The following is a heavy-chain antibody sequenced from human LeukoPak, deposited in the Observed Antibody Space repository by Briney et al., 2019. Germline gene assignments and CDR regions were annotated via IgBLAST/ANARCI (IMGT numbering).Heavy chain of an antibody. Sequence: PGGSLRLSCAASGFTFSSYSMNWVRQAPGKGLEWVSSISRSSSYIYYADSVKGRFTISRGNAKNSLYLQMNSLRAEDTAVYYCARDRTAAAGMVDYWGQGTLVTVSS. CDR1: GFTFSSYS. D-gene: IGHD6-13*01. J-gene: IGHJ4*02. CDR3: ARDRTAAAGMVDY. V-gene: IGHV3-21*01. CDR2: ISRSSSYI.